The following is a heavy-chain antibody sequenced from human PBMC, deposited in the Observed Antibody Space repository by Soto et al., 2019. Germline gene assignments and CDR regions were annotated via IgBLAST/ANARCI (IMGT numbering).Heavy chain of an antibody. CDR3: ARVRYCSGGSCSTHKLLWFDP. CDR1: GYTFTIYG. D-gene: IGHD2-15*01. V-gene: IGHV1-18*01. CDR2: ISAYNGNT. Sequence: ASVKVSCKASGYTFTIYGIIWVRQAPGQGLEWMGWISAYNGNTNYAQKLQGRVTMTTDTSTSTAYMELRSLRSDDTAVYYCARVRYCSGGSCSTHKLLWFDPWGQGTLVTVSS. J-gene: IGHJ5*02.